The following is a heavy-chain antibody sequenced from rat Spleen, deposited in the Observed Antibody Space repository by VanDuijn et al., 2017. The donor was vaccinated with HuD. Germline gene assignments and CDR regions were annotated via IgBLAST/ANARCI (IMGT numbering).Heavy chain of an antibody. V-gene: IGHV5-20*01. D-gene: IGHD4-6*01. CDR2: ISYDGTAT. CDR1: GLSFSNYD. CDR3: TRGTYFRH. J-gene: IGHJ2*01. Sequence: EVQLVESGGDLVQPGRSVRLSCAASGLSFSNYDMAWVRQAPTKGLEWVASISYDGTATYYRDSVKGRFTLSRDNAKSTLYLQMGSLRSEDTATYYCTRGTYFRHWGQGVMVTVSS.